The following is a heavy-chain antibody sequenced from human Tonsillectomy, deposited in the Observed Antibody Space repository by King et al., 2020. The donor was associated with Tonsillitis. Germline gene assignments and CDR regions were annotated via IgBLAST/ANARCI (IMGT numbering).Heavy chain of an antibody. V-gene: IGHV3-30*18. Sequence: VQLVESGGGVVQPGRSLRLSCAASGFTFSSYGMNWVRQAPGKGLEWVAVISYDGSNKYYADSVKGRFTISRDNSKKTLYLQMNTLRAEDTAVYYCAKWGGGSLFYYYGMDVWGQGTTVTVSS. D-gene: IGHD3-16*02. CDR2: ISYDGSNK. J-gene: IGHJ6*02. CDR1: GFTFSSYG. CDR3: AKWGGGSLFYYYGMDV.